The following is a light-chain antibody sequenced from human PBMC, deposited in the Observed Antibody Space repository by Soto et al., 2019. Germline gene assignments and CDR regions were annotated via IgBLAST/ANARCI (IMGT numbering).Light chain of an antibody. CDR1: QGISTY. J-gene: IGKJ1*01. CDR2: AAS. Sequence: DIQMNQSPSSLSSYVGDRVTIACRASQGISTYLAWYQQKPGKVPKLLIYAASTLLSGVPSRFSGSGSGTDFTLTISSLQPEDVATYYCQKYDTAPLTFGQGTKVDIK. CDR3: QKYDTAPLT. V-gene: IGKV1-27*01.